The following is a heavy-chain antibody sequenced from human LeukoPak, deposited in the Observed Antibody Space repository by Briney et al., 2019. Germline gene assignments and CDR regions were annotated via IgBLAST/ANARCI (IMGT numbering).Heavy chain of an antibody. J-gene: IGHJ4*02. Sequence: PGGSLRLSCAASGFTFSNYWMHWVRQAPGKGLVWVSRINRDGRSTNYADSVKGRFTISRDNAKNTVFLQMNSLRAEDTAVYYCALPLGDGDFYFDYWGQGTLVTVSS. CDR3: ALPLGDGDFYFDY. V-gene: IGHV3-74*01. D-gene: IGHD4-17*01. CDR2: INRDGRST. CDR1: GFTFSNYW.